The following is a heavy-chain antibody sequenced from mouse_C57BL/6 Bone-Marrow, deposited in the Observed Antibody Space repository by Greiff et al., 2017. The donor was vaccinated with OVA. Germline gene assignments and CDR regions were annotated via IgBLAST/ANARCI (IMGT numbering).Heavy chain of an antibody. D-gene: IGHD1-1*01. J-gene: IGHJ1*03. CDR2: IYPGSGST. CDR3: ARRYYGSSWYFGV. CDR1: GYTFTSYW. V-gene: IGHV1-55*01. Sequence: QVQLQQPGAELVKPGASVKLSCKASGYTFTSYWITWVKQRPGQGLEWIGDIYPGSGSTTYNEKFKSKATLTVDTSSSTAYMQLSSLTSEDSAVDYCARRYYGSSWYFGVWGTGTTVTVSS.